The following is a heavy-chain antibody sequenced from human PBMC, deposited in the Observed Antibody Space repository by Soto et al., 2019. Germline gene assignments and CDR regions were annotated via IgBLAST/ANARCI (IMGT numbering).Heavy chain of an antibody. Sequence: SVKVSCKTSGYTFTSYVISWVRQAPGHGLEWMGWISADNHNTNVAQNFQGRVTLTTDTSTTTVFMELRNLRSDDTAVYYCARESRNYDALDFWGQGTLVTVSS. D-gene: IGHD3-22*01. CDR2: ISADNHNT. CDR1: GYTFTSYV. CDR3: ARESRNYDALDF. V-gene: IGHV1-18*01. J-gene: IGHJ4*02.